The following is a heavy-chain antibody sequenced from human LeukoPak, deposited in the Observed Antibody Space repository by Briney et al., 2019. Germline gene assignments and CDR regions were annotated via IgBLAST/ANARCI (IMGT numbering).Heavy chain of an antibody. J-gene: IGHJ6*03. V-gene: IGHV3-30*03. D-gene: IGHD3-10*01. Sequence: GGSLRLSCAASGFTFSSYSMNWVRQVPGKGLEWMAVISYDGSNRYYADSVKGRVTISRDNSKNTLYLQMNSLRPEDTAVYYCARVGLITMVRGPIIRNYYCYSGGLGYMDVWGKGTTVTISS. CDR2: ISYDGSNR. CDR3: ARVGLITMVRGPIIRNYYCYSGGLGYMDV. CDR1: GFTFSSYS.